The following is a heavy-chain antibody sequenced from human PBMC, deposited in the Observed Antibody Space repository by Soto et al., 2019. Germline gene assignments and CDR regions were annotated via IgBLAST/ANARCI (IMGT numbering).Heavy chain of an antibody. V-gene: IGHV4-34*01. CDR2: INHSGST. D-gene: IGHD3-10*01. CDR1: GGSFSGYY. Sequence: QVQLQQWGAGLLKPSETLSLTCAVYGGSFSGYYWSWIRQPPGKGLEWIGEINHSGSTNYNPSLTSRVTISVATSKNQVPPQLSSVTAADTAESYCASGDPYYSGSGRSRYYYYGMDVWGQGTTVTVSS. J-gene: IGHJ6*02. CDR3: ASGDPYYSGSGRSRYYYYGMDV.